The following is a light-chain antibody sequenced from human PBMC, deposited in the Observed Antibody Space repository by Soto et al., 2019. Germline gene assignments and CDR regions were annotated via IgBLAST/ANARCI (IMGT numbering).Light chain of an antibody. CDR3: QQHSNWPRYT. J-gene: IGKJ2*01. Sequence: EIVLTQSPATLSLSPGERATLSCGASQSVSSYLAWYQQKPGQAPRLLIYDASNRATGIPARFSGSGSGTDFTLTISSLEPEDFAVYYCQQHSNWPRYTFCQGTKLEIK. V-gene: IGKV3-11*01. CDR1: QSVSSY. CDR2: DAS.